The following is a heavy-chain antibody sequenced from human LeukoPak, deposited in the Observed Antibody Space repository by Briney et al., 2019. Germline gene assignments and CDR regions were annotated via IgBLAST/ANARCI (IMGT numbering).Heavy chain of an antibody. V-gene: IGHV5-51*01. CDR3: VRRTTGEYYFDY. CDR2: IYPGDSDI. J-gene: IGHJ4*02. D-gene: IGHD7-27*01. Sequence: GESLKISCKVSGYRFTIYWIGWVRPAPGRGLEWMGIIYPGDSDIRYSPSFQGQVNISADKSISTAFLQWRSLKASDTAMYYCVRRTTGEYYFDYWGQGTLVTVSS. CDR1: GYRFTIYW.